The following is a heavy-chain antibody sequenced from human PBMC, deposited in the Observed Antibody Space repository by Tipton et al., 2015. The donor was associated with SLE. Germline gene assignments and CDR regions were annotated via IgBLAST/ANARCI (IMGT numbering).Heavy chain of an antibody. V-gene: IGHV4-61*09. CDR1: GGSISSGIYY. D-gene: IGHD4-17*01. Sequence: TLSLTCTVSGGSISSGIYYWSWIRQPAGKGLEYIGHISTTGSPNYNPSLKSRVTLSVDTSKNQFSLRLSSVTAADTAVYYCATSYTVTTTELVLDVWGKGTTVTVSS. J-gene: IGHJ6*04. CDR2: ISTTGSP. CDR3: ATSYTVTTTELVLDV.